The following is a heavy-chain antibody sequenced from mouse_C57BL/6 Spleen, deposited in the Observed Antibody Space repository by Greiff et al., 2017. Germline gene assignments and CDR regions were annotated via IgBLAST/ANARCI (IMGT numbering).Heavy chain of an antibody. V-gene: IGHV5-17*01. J-gene: IGHJ4*01. D-gene: IGHD2-4*01. Sequence: EVQRVESGGGLVKPGGSLKLSCAASGFTFSDYGMHWVRQAPEKGLEWVAYISSGSSTIYYADTVKGRFTISRDNAKNTLLLQMTSLRSEDTAMYYCARYGMITTGYYYAMDYWGQGTSVTVSS. CDR3: ARYGMITTGYYYAMDY. CDR1: GFTFSDYG. CDR2: ISSGSSTI.